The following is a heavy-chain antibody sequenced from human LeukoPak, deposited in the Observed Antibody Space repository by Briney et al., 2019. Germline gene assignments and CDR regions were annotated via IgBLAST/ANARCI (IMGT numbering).Heavy chain of an antibody. V-gene: IGHV3-23*01. CDR3: AKDYADYGDYVFDY. Sequence: XXXVRXAPXXXXXWVSAISGSGGSTYYADSVKGRFTISRDNSKNTLYLQMNSLRAEDTAVYYCAKDYADYGDYVFDYWGQGTLVTVSS. CDR2: ISGSGGST. J-gene: IGHJ4*02. D-gene: IGHD4-17*01.